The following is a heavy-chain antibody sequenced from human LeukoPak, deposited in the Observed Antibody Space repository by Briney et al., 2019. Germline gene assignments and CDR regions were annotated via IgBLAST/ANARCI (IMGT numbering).Heavy chain of an antibody. CDR1: GFTFSSYW. D-gene: IGHD1-26*01. J-gene: IGHJ4*02. CDR2: INWNGGST. V-gene: IGHV3-20*04. CDR3: AKGQTAGGGSYSSPEY. Sequence: GGSLRLSCAASGFTFSSYWMSWVRQAPGKGLEWVSGINWNGGSTDYADSVKGRFTISRDNAKNSLYLQMNSLRAEDTAVYYCAKGQTAGGGSYSSPEYWGQGTLVTVSS.